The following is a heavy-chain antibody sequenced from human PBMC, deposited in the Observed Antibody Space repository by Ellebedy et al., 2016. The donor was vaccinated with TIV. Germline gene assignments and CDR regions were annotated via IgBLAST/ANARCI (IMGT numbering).Heavy chain of an antibody. D-gene: IGHD3-22*01. CDR2: IYYSGST. CDR1: GGSISSFY. J-gene: IGHJ6*03. Sequence: MPSETLSLTCTVSGGSISSFYWSWIRQPPGKGLEWIGHIYYSGSTNYNPSLRSRVTISVDTSKNQFSLELSSVTAADTAVYYCARRTYYSDSSGYYYYYYYMAVWGKGTTVTVSS. V-gene: IGHV4-59*08. CDR3: ARRTYYSDSSGYYYYYYYMAV.